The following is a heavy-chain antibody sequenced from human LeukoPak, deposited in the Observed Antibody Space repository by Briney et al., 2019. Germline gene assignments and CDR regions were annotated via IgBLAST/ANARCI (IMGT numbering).Heavy chain of an antibody. V-gene: IGHV3-23*01. Sequence: GGSLRLSCAASGFTFRSYAMTWVRQAPGKGLEWVSAISASGESTWHADSVKGRFTISRDNSKNTLYLQMNSLRAEDTAVYYCAKDLHGDYVRWGDYWGQGTLVTVSS. CDR1: GFTFRSYA. CDR2: ISASGEST. D-gene: IGHD3-10*02. J-gene: IGHJ4*02. CDR3: AKDLHGDYVRWGDY.